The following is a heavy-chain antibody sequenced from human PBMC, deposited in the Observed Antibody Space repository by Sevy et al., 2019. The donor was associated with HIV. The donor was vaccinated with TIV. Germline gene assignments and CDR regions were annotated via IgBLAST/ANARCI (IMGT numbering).Heavy chain of an antibody. CDR2: ISSSSSYI. CDR3: ARDRESSSWPNWFDP. CDR1: GFTFSSYS. Sequence: GGSLRLSCAASGFTFSSYSMNWVRQAPGKGLEWVSSISSSSSYIYYADSVKGRFTISRDNAKNSLYLQMSSLRAEDTAVYYCARDRESSSWPNWFDPWGQGTLVTVSS. V-gene: IGHV3-21*01. J-gene: IGHJ5*02. D-gene: IGHD6-13*01.